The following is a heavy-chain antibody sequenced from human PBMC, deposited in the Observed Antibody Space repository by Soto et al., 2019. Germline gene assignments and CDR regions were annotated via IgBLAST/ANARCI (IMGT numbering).Heavy chain of an antibody. CDR3: ARDPSAAGALYFDY. Sequence: GGSLRLSCAASGFTFSSYAMHWVRQAPGKGLEWVAVISYDGSNKYYADSVKGRFTISRDNSKNTLYLQMNSLRAEDTAVYYCARDPSAAGALYFDYWGQGTLVTVSS. J-gene: IGHJ4*02. CDR2: ISYDGSNK. D-gene: IGHD6-13*01. V-gene: IGHV3-30-3*01. CDR1: GFTFSSYA.